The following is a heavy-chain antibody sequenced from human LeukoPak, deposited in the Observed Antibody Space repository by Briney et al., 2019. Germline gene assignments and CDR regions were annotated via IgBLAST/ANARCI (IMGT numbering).Heavy chain of an antibody. D-gene: IGHD6-13*01. V-gene: IGHV4-39*01. J-gene: IGHJ3*02. Sequence: SETLSLTCTVSGGSISSSSYYWGWIRQPPGKGLEWIGSIYYGGSTYYNPSLKSRVTISVDTSKNQFSLKLSSVTAADTAVYYCARPLQSYSRRGHGMLAFDIWGQGTMVTVSS. CDR2: IYYGGST. CDR3: ARPLQSYSRRGHGMLAFDI. CDR1: GGSISSSSYY.